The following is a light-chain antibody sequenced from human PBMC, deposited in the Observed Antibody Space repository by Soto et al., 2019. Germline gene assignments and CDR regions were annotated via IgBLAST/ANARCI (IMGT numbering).Light chain of an antibody. Sequence: EIPLTQSPCTLSLSTGERATLSCRASQRVSSPYLAWYQQKPGQAPRLLIYGASSRATGIPDRFSGSGSGTDFTLTISRLEPEDFAVYDCQPYGSSPRTFGQGTKVDIK. CDR2: GAS. J-gene: IGKJ1*01. CDR3: QPYGSSPRT. CDR1: QRVSSPY. V-gene: IGKV3-20*01.